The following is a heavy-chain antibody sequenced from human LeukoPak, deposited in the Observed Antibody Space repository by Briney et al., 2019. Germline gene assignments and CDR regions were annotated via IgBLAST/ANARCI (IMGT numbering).Heavy chain of an antibody. J-gene: IGHJ6*03. CDR2: ISVYNGHT. Sequence: ASVKVSCKASGYTFIRYGISWVRQAPGQGLECMGWISVYNGHTNYSHNLQDRVTMTTDTSTSTVYMELRSLRSDDTAVYYCARQYGAGRYYYYMDVWGKGTTVTVS. D-gene: IGHD3-10*01. CDR3: ARQYGAGRYYYYMDV. CDR1: GYTFIRYG. V-gene: IGHV1-18*01.